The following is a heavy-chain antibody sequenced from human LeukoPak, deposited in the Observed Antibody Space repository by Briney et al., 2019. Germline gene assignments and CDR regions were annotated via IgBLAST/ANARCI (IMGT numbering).Heavy chain of an antibody. Sequence: GESLKFSSKSSGYSLISYWFAWLRQMPGKGLEWMMVFYLCDSDTSYNPSFQGQVTFSADKSITPAYLNWNTLKASDTAMYYCARLAYYDSSGYHLDYWGQGTLVTVPS. D-gene: IGHD3-22*01. J-gene: IGHJ4*02. CDR1: GYSLISYW. CDR2: FYLCDSDT. CDR3: ARLAYYDSSGYHLDY. V-gene: IGHV5-51*01.